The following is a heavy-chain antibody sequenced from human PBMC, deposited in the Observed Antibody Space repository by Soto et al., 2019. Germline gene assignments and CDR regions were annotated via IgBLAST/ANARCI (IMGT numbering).Heavy chain of an antibody. J-gene: IGHJ4*02. D-gene: IGHD2-15*01. V-gene: IGHV3-11*01. CDR3: ARRDSGSYAFDY. CDR2: ISFSGTT. CDR1: GFTFSEYY. Sequence: QVQLVESGGGLVKPGGSLRLSCAASGFTFSEYYMSWIRQAPGKGLEWISFISFSGTTYHVDSVKGRFAISRDNAKQSLFLQMNSLRAEDTALYYCARRDSGSYAFDYWGQGTLVTVSS.